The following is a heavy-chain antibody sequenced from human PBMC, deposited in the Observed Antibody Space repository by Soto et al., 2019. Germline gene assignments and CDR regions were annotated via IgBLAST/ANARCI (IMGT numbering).Heavy chain of an antibody. V-gene: IGHV4-34*01. J-gene: IGHJ5*02. D-gene: IGHD3-9*01. CDR1: VGSFSVYY. CDR2: INHSGST. CDR3: ARGVTGYYSYNWFDP. Sequence: PSETLSLTCAFYVGSFSVYYWNWIRQPPGKGLDWIGEINHSGSTNYNPSLKSRVTISVDTSKNQFSLKLSSVTAADTAVYYCARGVTGYYSYNWFDPWGQGTMVTVSS.